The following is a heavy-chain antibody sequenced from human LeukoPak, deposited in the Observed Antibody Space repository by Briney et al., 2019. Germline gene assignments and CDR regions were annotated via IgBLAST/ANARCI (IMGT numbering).Heavy chain of an antibody. J-gene: IGHJ4*02. CDR1: GFTFSSYG. CDR3: ARGLWFGEPTRPFDY. V-gene: IGHV3-33*01. CDR2: IWYDGSNK. D-gene: IGHD3-10*01. Sequence: GGSLRLSCAASGFTFSSYGMHWVRQAPGKGLEWVAVIWYDGSNKYYADSVKGRFTISRDNSKNTLYLQMNSLRAEDTAVYYCARGLWFGEPTRPFDYWGQGTLVTVSS.